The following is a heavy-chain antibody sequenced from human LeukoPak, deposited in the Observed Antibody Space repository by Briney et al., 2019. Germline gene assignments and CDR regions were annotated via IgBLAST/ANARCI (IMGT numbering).Heavy chain of an antibody. CDR3: AKRYYYDSSGYYYEAQYYFDY. V-gene: IGHV3-23*01. CDR1: GFTFSSYA. Sequence: GSLRLSCAASGFTFSSYAMSWVRQAPGKGLEWVSAISGSGGSTYYADSVKGRFTISRDNTKNTLYLQMNSLRAEDTAVYYCAKRYYYDSSGYYYEAQYYFDYWGQGTLVTVSS. J-gene: IGHJ4*02. D-gene: IGHD3-22*01. CDR2: ISGSGGST.